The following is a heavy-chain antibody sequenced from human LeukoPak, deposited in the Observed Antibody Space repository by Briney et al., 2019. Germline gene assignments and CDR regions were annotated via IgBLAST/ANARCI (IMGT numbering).Heavy chain of an antibody. J-gene: IGHJ4*02. CDR3: ARDLGYSTDY. V-gene: IGHV3-74*01. Sequence: PGGSLRLSCAASGFTFSSYWMHWVRQVPGKGLVWVARISIDGRTTDSAYSVKGRFTISRDNAKNTLYLQMNSLRAEDTAVYYCARDLGYSTDYWGQGTPVTVSS. D-gene: IGHD6-13*01. CDR1: GFTFSSYW. CDR2: ISIDGRTT.